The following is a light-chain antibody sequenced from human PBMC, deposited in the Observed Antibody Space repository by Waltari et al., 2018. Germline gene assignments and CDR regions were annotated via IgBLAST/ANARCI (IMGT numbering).Light chain of an antibody. Sequence: SYVLTQPPSVSVAPGQTARPTCGGNNIGSKSVHWYQQKPGQAPVLVVFDASDRPSGIPERFSGSNSGNTATLTISRVEVGDEADYYCQVWDNSSDHPGVFGAGTTVTVL. CDR1: NIGSKS. CDR3: QVWDNSSDHPGV. V-gene: IGLV3-21*02. CDR2: DAS. J-gene: IGLJ1*01.